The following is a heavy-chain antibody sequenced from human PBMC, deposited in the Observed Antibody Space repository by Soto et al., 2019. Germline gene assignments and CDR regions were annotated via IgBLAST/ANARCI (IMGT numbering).Heavy chain of an antibody. V-gene: IGHV4-31*03. CDR1: GGSISSGGFY. D-gene: IGHD4-4*01. Sequence: ASETLSLTCTVSGGSISSGGFYWSWIRQHPGKGPEWIGYIYYSGSTYYNPSLKSRVTISVDTSENQFSLKLSSVTAADTAVYYCARRYSNSGDGFDYWGQGTLVTVS. J-gene: IGHJ4*02. CDR3: ARRYSNSGDGFDY. CDR2: IYYSGST.